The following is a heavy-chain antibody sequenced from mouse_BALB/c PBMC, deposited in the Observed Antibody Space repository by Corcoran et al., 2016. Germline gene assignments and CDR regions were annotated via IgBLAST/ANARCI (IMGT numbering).Heavy chain of an antibody. CDR1: GYTFSSYW. CDR3: ARAGTHTTATTY. D-gene: IGHD1-2*01. Sequence: QVQLQQSGAELMKPGASVKISCKATGYTFSSYWIEWVKQRPGHGLEWIGEILPGSGSTNYNEKFKGKATFTPDTSSNTAYMQLSSLTSEDSAVYYCARAGTHTTATTYWGQGTLVTVS. CDR2: ILPGSGST. J-gene: IGHJ3*01. V-gene: IGHV1-9*01.